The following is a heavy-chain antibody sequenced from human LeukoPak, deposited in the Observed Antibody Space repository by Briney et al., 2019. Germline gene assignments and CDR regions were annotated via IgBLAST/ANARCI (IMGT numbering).Heavy chain of an antibody. V-gene: IGHV3-21*01. CDR2: ISSSSSYI. Sequence: GGSLRLSCAASGLXFSSYSINWVRQAPGKGLEWVSSISSSSSYIYYADSVKGRFTISRDNAKNSLYLQMNSLRAEDTAVYYCARSGYRYYDSSGYYGLDYWGQGTLVTVSS. CDR1: GLXFSSYS. D-gene: IGHD3-22*01. J-gene: IGHJ4*02. CDR3: ARSGYRYYDSSGYYGLDY.